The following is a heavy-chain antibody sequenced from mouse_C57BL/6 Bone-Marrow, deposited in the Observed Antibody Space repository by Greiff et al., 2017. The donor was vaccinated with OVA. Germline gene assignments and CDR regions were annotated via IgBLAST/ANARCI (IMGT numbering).Heavy chain of an antibody. CDR2: INPNNGGT. Sequence: EVQLQQSGPELVKPGASVKISCKASGYTFTDYNMDWVKQSHGKSLEWIGDINPNNGGTIYNQKFKGKATLTVDKSSSTAYMELRSLTSEDTAVYYCARGYYGSSYGYFDYWGQGTTLTVSS. D-gene: IGHD1-1*01. CDR3: ARGYYGSSYGYFDY. J-gene: IGHJ2*01. CDR1: GYTFTDYN. V-gene: IGHV1-18*01.